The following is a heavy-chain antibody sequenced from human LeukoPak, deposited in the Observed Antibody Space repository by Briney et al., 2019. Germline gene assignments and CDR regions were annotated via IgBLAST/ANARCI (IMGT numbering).Heavy chain of an antibody. J-gene: IGHJ4*02. CDR2: ISSSGSYI. Sequence: GGSLRLSCAASRFTFSSYSMNWVRQAPGKGLEWVSSISSSGSYIYYADSVKGRFTISRDNSKNTLYLQMNSLRAEDTAVYYCAKGNYGSGPNNFDYWGLGTLVTVSS. D-gene: IGHD3-10*01. V-gene: IGHV3-21*04. CDR3: AKGNYGSGPNNFDY. CDR1: RFTFSSYS.